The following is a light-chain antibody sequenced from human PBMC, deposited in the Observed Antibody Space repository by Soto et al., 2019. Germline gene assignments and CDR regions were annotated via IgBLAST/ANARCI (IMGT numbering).Light chain of an antibody. CDR2: EGN. V-gene: IGLV2-23*01. CDR3: CSYAGSSTVYV. J-gene: IGLJ1*01. Sequence: QSVLTQPASVSGSPGQSITISCTGTSSDVGSYNLVSWYQQRPGQAPKLIIYEGNKRPSGVSNRCSASTSANPASLTTSGLQAEDEDDYYCCSYAGSSTVYVFGTGTKVTVL. CDR1: SSDVGSYNL.